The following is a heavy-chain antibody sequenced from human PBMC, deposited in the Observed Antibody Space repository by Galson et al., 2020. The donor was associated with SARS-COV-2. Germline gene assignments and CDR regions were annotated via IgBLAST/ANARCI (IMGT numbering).Heavy chain of an antibody. Sequence: ALVKVSCKASGYTFTSYGISWVRQAPGQGLEWMGWISAYNGNTNYAQKLQGRVTMTTDTSTSTAYMELRSLRSDDTAVYYCARDRRRITIFGVVRDFDYWGQGTLVTVSS. CDR3: ARDRRRITIFGVVRDFDY. CDR1: GYTFTSYG. J-gene: IGHJ4*02. V-gene: IGHV1-18*01. D-gene: IGHD3-3*01. CDR2: ISAYNGNT.